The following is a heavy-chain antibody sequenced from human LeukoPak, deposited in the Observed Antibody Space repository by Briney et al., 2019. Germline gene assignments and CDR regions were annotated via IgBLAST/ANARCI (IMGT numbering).Heavy chain of an antibody. D-gene: IGHD3-10*01. Sequence: GGSLRLSCAASGFTFSSYSMNWVRQAPGKGLEWVSSISSSSSYIYYADSVKGRFTISRDNAKNSLYLQMNSLRAEDTAVFYCAKEGGLLWFGEPFGYWGQGTLVTVSS. J-gene: IGHJ4*02. CDR3: AKEGGLLWFGEPFGY. CDR2: ISSSSSYI. V-gene: IGHV3-21*01. CDR1: GFTFSSYS.